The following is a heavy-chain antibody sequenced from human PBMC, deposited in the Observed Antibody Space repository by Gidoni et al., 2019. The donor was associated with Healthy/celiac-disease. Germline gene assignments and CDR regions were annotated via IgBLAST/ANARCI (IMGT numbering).Heavy chain of an antibody. CDR2: ISGSGGST. CDR1: GFTFSSYA. V-gene: IGHV3-23*01. CDR3: AKARGYCSGGSCYYDY. D-gene: IGHD2-15*01. J-gene: IGHJ4*02. Sequence: EVQLLESGGGLVQPGGSLRLSCAASGFTFSSYAMSWVRQAPGKGLGWVSAISGSGGSTYYADSVKGRFTISRDNSKNTLYLQMNSLRAEDTAVYYCAKARGYCSGGSCYYDYWGQGTLVTVSS.